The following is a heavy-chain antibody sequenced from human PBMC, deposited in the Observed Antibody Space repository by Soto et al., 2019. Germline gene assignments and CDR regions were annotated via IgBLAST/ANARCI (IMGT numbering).Heavy chain of an antibody. V-gene: IGHV4-59*01. CDR1: GSSISPYY. D-gene: IGHD1-26*01. CDR3: AIDKDRIMGVYAFGD. CDR2: LFYRGTA. Sequence: QVQLQESGPRLVKPSETLSLTCSVSGSSISPYYWTWLRQAPGKGLEWIGYLFYRGTATYNPAHKRRVCISLDTSRQQVSLRLSSVPAAATAVSYCAIDKDRIMGVYAFGDCVPGTTVSAS. J-gene: IGHJ3*01.